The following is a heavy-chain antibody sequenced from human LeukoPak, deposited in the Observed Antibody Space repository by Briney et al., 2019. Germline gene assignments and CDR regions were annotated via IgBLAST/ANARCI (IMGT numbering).Heavy chain of an antibody. CDR2: IIPILGIA. CDR1: GGTFSSHT. V-gene: IGHV1-69*02. CDR3: ARGKTTRGTWFDP. J-gene: IGHJ5*02. D-gene: IGHD3-10*01. Sequence: GASVKVSCKASGGTFSSHTISWVRQAPGQGLEWMGRIIPILGIANYAQKFQGRVTITADKSTSTAYMELSSLRSEDTAVYYCARGKTTRGTWFDPWGQGTLVTVSS.